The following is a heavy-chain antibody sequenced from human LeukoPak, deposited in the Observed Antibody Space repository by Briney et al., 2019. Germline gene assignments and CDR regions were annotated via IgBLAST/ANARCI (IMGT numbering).Heavy chain of an antibody. CDR3: KAWFTGRPE. D-gene: IGHD3-10*01. V-gene: IGHV3-15*01. J-gene: IGHJ4*02. Sequence: GGSLRLSCAASGFTFSDSWMSWVRQAPGKGLERVGRIKSKRDGETTEYAAPVKGRFTISRDDSENTLYLHMDSLNTDDTAVYYCKAWFTGRPEGGQGTLVTVSS. CDR1: GFTFSDSW. CDR2: IKSKRDGETT.